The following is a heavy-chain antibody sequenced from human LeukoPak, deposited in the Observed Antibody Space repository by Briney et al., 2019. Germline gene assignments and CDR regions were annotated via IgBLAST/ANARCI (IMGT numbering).Heavy chain of an antibody. J-gene: IGHJ3*02. V-gene: IGHV3-66*01. CDR2: IHDDGST. CDR1: GFTFSDYY. CDR3: ARGGGI. Sequence: GGSLRLSCAASGFTFSDYYMSWIRQAPGKGLEWVSLIHDDGSTYYTDSVKGRFTISRDNAKNSLYLQMNSLRVEDTAVYYCARGGGIWGQGTMVTVSS. D-gene: IGHD2-15*01.